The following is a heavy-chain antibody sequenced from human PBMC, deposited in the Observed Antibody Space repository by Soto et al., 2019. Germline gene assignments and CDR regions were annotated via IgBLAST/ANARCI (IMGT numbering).Heavy chain of an antibody. CDR3: ARGGEMIAAAGALFDY. V-gene: IGHV1-8*01. Sequence: QVQLVQSGAEVKKPGASVKVCCKASGYTFTSYDINWVRQATGQGLEWMGWMNPNSGNTGYAQKFQGRVTMTRNTSISTAYMELSSPRSEDTAVYYCARGGEMIAAAGALFDYWGQGTLVTVSS. J-gene: IGHJ4*02. CDR2: MNPNSGNT. D-gene: IGHD6-13*01. CDR1: GYTFTSYD.